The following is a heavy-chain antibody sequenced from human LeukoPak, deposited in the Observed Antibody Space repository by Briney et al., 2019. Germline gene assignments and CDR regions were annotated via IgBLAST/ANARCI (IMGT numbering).Heavy chain of an antibody. CDR2: IYNTGST. J-gene: IGHJ4*02. Sequence: SETLSLTCTVSGGSISDSYWSWIRQPPGKALEWIGYIYNTGSTNYNPSLKGRVTISVDTSKSQFSLKLSSVTAADTAVYYCVRGRDNGDYVPGIFDYWGQGTLVTVSS. V-gene: IGHV4-59*01. CDR1: GGSISDSY. D-gene: IGHD4-17*01. CDR3: VRGRDNGDYVPGIFDY.